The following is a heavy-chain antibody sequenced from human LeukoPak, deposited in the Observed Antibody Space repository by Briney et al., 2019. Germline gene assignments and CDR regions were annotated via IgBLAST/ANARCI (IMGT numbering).Heavy chain of an antibody. CDR2: MRNKANSYTT. CDR1: GFTFSDHY. CDR3: ARSPESGGNVFDI. Sequence: GGSLRLSCAGSGFTFSDHYIDWVRQAPGKGLEWVGRMRNKANSYTTENAASVKGRLTLSRDDSKRLVFLQLNSLKTEDTAVYYCARSPESGGNVFDIWGQGTMVTVSS. D-gene: IGHD3-16*01. J-gene: IGHJ3*02. V-gene: IGHV3-72*01.